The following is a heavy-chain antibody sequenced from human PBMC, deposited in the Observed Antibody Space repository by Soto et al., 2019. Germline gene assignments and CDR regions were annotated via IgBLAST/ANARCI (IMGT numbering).Heavy chain of an antibody. D-gene: IGHD3-3*01. V-gene: IGHV4-34*01. Sequence: QVQLQQWGAGLLKPSETLSLTCAVSGGSLSGYYWSWIRQPPGKRLEWIGEIKHIGSTNYNPSLRSRVTILVDTSKNQSSLKLSSATAADTAVYYCATRGWRGSATEEYYYYYRMDVWGQGTTVTVSS. CDR2: IKHIGST. CDR3: ATRGWRGSATEEYYYYYRMDV. J-gene: IGHJ6*02. CDR1: GGSLSGYY.